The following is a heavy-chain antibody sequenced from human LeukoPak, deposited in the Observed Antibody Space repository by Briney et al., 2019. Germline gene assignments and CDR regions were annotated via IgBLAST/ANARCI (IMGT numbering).Heavy chain of an antibody. J-gene: IGHJ5*02. CDR3: ARSPVTTWWSDP. D-gene: IGHD4-17*01. Sequence: SETPSLTCTVSGGSISSSGYYWGWIRQPPGKGLEWIGSIYSSGSTYYNPSLKSRVTISVDTSKNQLSLKLSSVTAADTAVYFCARSPVTTWWSDPWGQGTLVTVSS. V-gene: IGHV4-39*07. CDR1: GGSISSSGYY. CDR2: IYSSGST.